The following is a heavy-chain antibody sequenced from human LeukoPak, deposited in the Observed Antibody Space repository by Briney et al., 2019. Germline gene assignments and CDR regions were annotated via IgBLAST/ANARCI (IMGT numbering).Heavy chain of an antibody. D-gene: IGHD3-22*01. CDR3: AKTGGYYDTSDLYRPDVFDI. V-gene: IGHV3-23*01. CDR2: ISGTGGNT. J-gene: IGHJ3*02. Sequence: PGGSLRLSCAASGFTFSNFAMSWVRQAPGKGLEWVSAISGTGGNTFYTDSVTGRFTFSRDNSKNTLYVQMNSLRAEDTAVYYCAKTGGYYDTSDLYRPDVFDIWGQGTVVTVSS. CDR1: GFTFSNFA.